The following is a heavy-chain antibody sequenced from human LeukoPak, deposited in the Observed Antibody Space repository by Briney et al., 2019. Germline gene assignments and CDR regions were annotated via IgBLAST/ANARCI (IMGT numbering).Heavy chain of an antibody. V-gene: IGHV3-53*01. D-gene: IGHD3-16*01. CDR1: GFTVSSYY. CDR3: ARDLHPRLTGYFDY. J-gene: IGHJ4*02. CDR2: IYSGGST. Sequence: GGSLRLSCVASGFTVSSYYVSWVRQAPGKGLEWVSVIYSGGSTYYADSVEGRFTVSRDNSRNTLYLEMRSLRAEDTAVYYCARDLHPRLTGYFDYWGQGTLVTVSS.